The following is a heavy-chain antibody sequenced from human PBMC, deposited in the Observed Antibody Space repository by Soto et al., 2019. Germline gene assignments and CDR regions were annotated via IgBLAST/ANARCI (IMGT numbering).Heavy chain of an antibody. CDR1: GGSIISSSYY. Sequence: PSETLSLTCTVSGGSIISSSYYWGWIRQPPGKGLEWIGSISYSGSTYYNPSLKSRVTMSVDTSKNQFSLKLSSVTAADTAVYYCARLHGYCISNSCYGYYGMDVWGQGTTVT. J-gene: IGHJ6*02. CDR2: ISYSGST. D-gene: IGHD2-2*01. CDR3: ARLHGYCISNSCYGYYGMDV. V-gene: IGHV4-39*01.